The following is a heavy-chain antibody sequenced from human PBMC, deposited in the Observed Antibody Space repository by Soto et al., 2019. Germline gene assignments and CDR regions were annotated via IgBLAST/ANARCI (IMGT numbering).Heavy chain of an antibody. Sequence: ASVKVSCKVSGYTLTELFMHWVRQAPGKGLEWMGGFDPEDGETIYAQKFQGRVTMTKETSASTAYMELSSLRSEDTAVYYCASCPQNCITSSPCCLFFDYWGQGTLVTVSS. V-gene: IGHV1-24*01. CDR1: GYTLTELF. CDR3: ASCPQNCITSSPCCLFFDY. D-gene: IGHD3-10*01. J-gene: IGHJ4*02. CDR2: FDPEDGET.